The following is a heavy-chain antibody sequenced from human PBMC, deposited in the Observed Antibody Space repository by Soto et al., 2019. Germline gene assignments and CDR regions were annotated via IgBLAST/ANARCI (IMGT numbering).Heavy chain of an antibody. CDR2: ISGSGGST. Sequence: GGSLRLSCAASGFTFSSYAMSWVRQAPGKGLEWVSAISGSGGSTYYADSVKGRFTISRDNSKNTLYLQMNSLRAEDTAVYYCAKDRPDYDFWSGYYPSWFDPWGQGTLVTVSS. CDR1: GFTFSSYA. V-gene: IGHV3-23*01. J-gene: IGHJ5*02. D-gene: IGHD3-3*01. CDR3: AKDRPDYDFWSGYYPSWFDP.